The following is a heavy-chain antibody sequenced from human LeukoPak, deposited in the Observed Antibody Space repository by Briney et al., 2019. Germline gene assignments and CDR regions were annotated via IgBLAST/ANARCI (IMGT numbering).Heavy chain of an antibody. CDR3: ARAVASGSGALTFDY. CDR1: GYTFTSYG. Sequence: ASVKVSCKASGYTFTSYGISWVRQAPGQGLEWMGWISAYNGNTNYAQKLQGRVTMTRDTSTSTVYMELSSLRSEDAAVYYCARAVASGSGALTFDYWGQGTLVTVSS. CDR2: ISAYNGNT. V-gene: IGHV1-18*01. J-gene: IGHJ4*02. D-gene: IGHD1-26*01.